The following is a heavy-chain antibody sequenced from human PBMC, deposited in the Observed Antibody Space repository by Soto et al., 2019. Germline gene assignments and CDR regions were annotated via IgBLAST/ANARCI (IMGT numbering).Heavy chain of an antibody. CDR1: GFTFNNYG. Sequence: QVQLVESGGEVVQPGRSLRLSCAASGFTFNNYGMHWVRQAPGKGLEWVAVISYDGSYKYYADSVKGRFTISRDNSKNMLNLQMNSLRAEDTAVYYCAKDIRGANPWAYYFDYWGQGTLVTVSS. D-gene: IGHD1-26*01. V-gene: IGHV3-30*18. CDR3: AKDIRGANPWAYYFDY. J-gene: IGHJ4*02. CDR2: ISYDGSYK.